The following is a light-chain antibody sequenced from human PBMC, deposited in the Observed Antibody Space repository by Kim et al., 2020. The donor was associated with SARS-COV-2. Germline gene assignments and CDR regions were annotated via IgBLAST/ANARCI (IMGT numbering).Light chain of an antibody. CDR3: QHYGTSPR. V-gene: IGKV3-20*01. J-gene: IGKJ1*01. CDR1: QSVTNNY. CDR2: RAS. Sequence: LSTGERVTLSCRASQSVTNNYLAWFQQKPGQTPRLLFYRASTRASGIPDRFSGSGSGTDFTLTITRLEPEDFAVYYCQHYGTSPRFGQGTKVDIK.